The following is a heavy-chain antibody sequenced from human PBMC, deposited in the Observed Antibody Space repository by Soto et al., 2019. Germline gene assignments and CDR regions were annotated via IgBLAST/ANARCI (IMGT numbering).Heavy chain of an antibody. J-gene: IGHJ3*02. CDR1: GFTFSDYY. Sequence: QVQLVESGGGLVEPGGSLRLSCGASGFTFSDYYMTWIRQAPGKGLEWVSYIADTSYYTNYADSVKGRFIISRDNAKSSLYLQMKSLRAEDTAVYYCARAKSSGRDDAFDIWGQGTVVTVSS. CDR2: IADTSYYT. V-gene: IGHV3-11*05. D-gene: IGHD1-26*01. CDR3: ARAKSSGRDDAFDI.